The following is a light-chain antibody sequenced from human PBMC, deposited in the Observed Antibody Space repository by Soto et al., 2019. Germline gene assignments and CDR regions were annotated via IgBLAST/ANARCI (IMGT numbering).Light chain of an antibody. CDR1: NSDVGGYNR. J-gene: IGLJ1*01. V-gene: IGLV2-18*02. Sequence: QSVLTQPASVSGSPGQSITISCTGTNSDVGGYNRVSWYQQPPGTAPKLIIYEVNNRPSGVPDRFSGSKSGNTASLTISGLQDEEEAAYYCNSFKTRSTYVFGTGTKVTV. CDR3: NSFKTRSTYV. CDR2: EVN.